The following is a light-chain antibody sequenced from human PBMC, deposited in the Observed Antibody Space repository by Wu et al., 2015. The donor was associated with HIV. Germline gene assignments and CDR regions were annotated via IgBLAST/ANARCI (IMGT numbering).Light chain of an antibody. J-gene: IGKJ4*01. CDR2: AAS. CDR1: QDIGDS. V-gene: IGKV1-27*01. CDR3: QKYNNAPQT. Sequence: DVEMTQSPSSLSASVGDRITITCRASQDIGDSLAWYQHIPGKVPRLLIFAASTLQSGVPARFSGSRSGADFTLTIEALQPEDVATYYCQKYNNAPQTFGGGTKVEI.